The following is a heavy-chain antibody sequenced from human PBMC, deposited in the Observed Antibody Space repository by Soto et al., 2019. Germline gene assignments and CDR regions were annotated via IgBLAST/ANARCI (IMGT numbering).Heavy chain of an antibody. CDR3: ARDIFGEWYYYYYGMDV. V-gene: IGHV3-48*03. D-gene: IGHD3-10*02. Sequence: GGSLRLSCAASGFTFSSYEMNWVRQAPGKWLEWVSYISSSGSTIYYADSVKGRFTISRDNAKNSLYLQMNSLRAEDTAVYYCARDIFGEWYYYYYGMDVWGQGXTVTV. CDR1: GFTFSSYE. J-gene: IGHJ6*02. CDR2: ISSSGSTI.